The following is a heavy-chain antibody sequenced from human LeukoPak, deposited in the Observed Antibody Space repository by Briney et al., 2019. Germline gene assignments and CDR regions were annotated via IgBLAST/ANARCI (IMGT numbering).Heavy chain of an antibody. CDR1: GGSISSGDYY. J-gene: IGHJ4*02. CDR3: AREMRVCSSISCPSYYFDY. V-gene: IGHV4-30-4*01. Sequence: SETLSLTCTVSGGSISSGDYYWSWIRQPPGKGLEWLGYIYYRGSTYYNPSLKSRVTISVDTSKNRFSLELSSVTAADTGVYYCAREMRVCSSISCPSYYFDYWGQGTLVTVSS. CDR2: IYYRGST. D-gene: IGHD2-2*01.